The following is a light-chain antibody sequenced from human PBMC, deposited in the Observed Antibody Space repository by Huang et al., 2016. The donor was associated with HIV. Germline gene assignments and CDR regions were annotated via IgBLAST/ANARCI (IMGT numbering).Light chain of an antibody. Sequence: DIQMTQSPSSLSASVGDRVTITCRASQGIGNSLAWYQQKPKKPPRLLLYATSRLESGGPSRFSGSGSGTHYTLTITTLQPEDIASYYCQQYQSIPWTFGQGTKVEIK. CDR2: ATS. CDR3: QQYQSIPWT. CDR1: QGIGNS. J-gene: IGKJ1*01. V-gene: IGKV1-NL1*01.